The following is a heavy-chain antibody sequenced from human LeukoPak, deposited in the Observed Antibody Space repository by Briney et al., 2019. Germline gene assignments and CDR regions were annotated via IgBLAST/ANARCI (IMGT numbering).Heavy chain of an antibody. CDR1: GYTFTIYG. Sequence: ASVKVSCKASGYTFTIYGISWVRQAPGQGLEWMGWISAYNGNTNYAQKLQGRVTMTTDTSTSTAYMELRSLSSDDTAVYYCARTSMATIKQHFDYWGQGTLVTVSS. J-gene: IGHJ4*02. V-gene: IGHV1-18*01. CDR3: ARTSMATIKQHFDY. CDR2: ISAYNGNT. D-gene: IGHD5-24*01.